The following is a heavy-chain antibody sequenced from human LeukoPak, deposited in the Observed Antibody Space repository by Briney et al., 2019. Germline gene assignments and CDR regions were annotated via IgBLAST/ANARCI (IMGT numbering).Heavy chain of an antibody. D-gene: IGHD3-22*01. Sequence: GGSLRLSCAASGFTVSSNYMSWVRQAPGKGLEWVSVIYSGGSTYYADSVKGRFTISRDNSKNTLYLQMNSLRAEDTAVYYCAKVSYYDSSGSIDYWGQGTLVTVSS. CDR1: GFTVSSNY. CDR3: AKVSYYDSSGSIDY. CDR2: IYSGGST. J-gene: IGHJ4*02. V-gene: IGHV3-53*01.